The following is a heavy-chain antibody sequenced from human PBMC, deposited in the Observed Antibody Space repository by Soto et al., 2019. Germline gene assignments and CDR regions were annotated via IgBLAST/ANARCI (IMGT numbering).Heavy chain of an antibody. CDR2: SSNSGTYT. Sequence: PGGSLRLSCAASGFTVSDYYMSWIRQAPGKGLEWLSYSSNSGTYTRYAGSVKGRFSISRDNAKNSLYLQINSLRGEDTATYYCARSGDNYNVLDYWGQGTPVTVSS. CDR1: GFTVSDYY. V-gene: IGHV3-11*06. J-gene: IGHJ4*02. D-gene: IGHD3-10*02. CDR3: ARSGDNYNVLDY.